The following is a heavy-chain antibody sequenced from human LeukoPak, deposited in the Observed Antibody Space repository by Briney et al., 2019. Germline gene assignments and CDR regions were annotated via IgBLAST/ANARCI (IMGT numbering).Heavy chain of an antibody. D-gene: IGHD3-9*01. V-gene: IGHV4-39*01. CDR3: ARLTKGRYFDYIFDY. CDR2: TYYTGST. Sequence: PSETLSLTCTVSGGSVSSSLNYWGWIRQPPGKGLEWIGNTYYTGSTYSNPTLKRRLTMSVDTSKNQFSLKLSSVTAADTAVYYCARLTKGRYFDYIFDYWGQGTLLTVSS. CDR1: GGSVSSSLNY. J-gene: IGHJ4*02.